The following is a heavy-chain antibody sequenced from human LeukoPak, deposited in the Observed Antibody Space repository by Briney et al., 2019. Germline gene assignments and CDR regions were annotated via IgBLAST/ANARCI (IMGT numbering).Heavy chain of an antibody. CDR1: GFTFSSYS. CDR3: ARDSRPFDI. CDR2: ISSSSSTL. V-gene: IGHV3-48*02. J-gene: IGHJ3*02. Sequence: GGSLRLSCAASGFTFSSYSMSWVRQAPGKGLEWVAYISSSSSTLHYADPVKGRFTISRDNAKNSLYLQMNSLRDEDTAVYYCARDSRPFDIWGQGTMVTVSS.